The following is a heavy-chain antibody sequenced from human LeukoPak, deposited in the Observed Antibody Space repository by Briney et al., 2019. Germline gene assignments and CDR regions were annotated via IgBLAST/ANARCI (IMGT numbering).Heavy chain of an antibody. CDR1: GGSVSSGSYY. CDR2: ISYSGST. Sequence: PSETLSLTCTVSGGSVSSGSYYWTWVPQPQGKGLEWIGYISYSGSTNYNPSLKSRVTISVDTSKNQFSLNLSSVTAADTAVYYCARRGSGGRSFDIWGQGTMVTVSS. CDR3: ARRGSGGRSFDI. J-gene: IGHJ3*02. V-gene: IGHV4-61*01. D-gene: IGHD2-15*01.